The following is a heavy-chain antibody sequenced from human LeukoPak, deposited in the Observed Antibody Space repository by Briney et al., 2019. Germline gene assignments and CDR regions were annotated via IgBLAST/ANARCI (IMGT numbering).Heavy chain of an antibody. CDR2: INHSGST. CDR1: GGSFSGYY. V-gene: IGHV4-34*01. D-gene: IGHD2-2*01. J-gene: IGHJ6*03. CDR3: ARGLGPAQLPNFGDYYYYYMDV. Sequence: SETLSLTCAVYGGSFSGYYWSWIRQPPGKGLEWIGEINHSGSTNYNPSLKSRVTISVDTSKNQFSLKLSSVTAADTAVYYCARGLGPAQLPNFGDYYYYYMDVWGKGTAVTVSS.